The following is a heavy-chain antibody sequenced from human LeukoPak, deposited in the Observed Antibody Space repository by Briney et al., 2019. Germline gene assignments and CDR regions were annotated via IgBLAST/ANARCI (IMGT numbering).Heavy chain of an antibody. V-gene: IGHV5-10-1*01. CDR2: IDPSDSYT. Sequence: GESLKISCKASGYSFISNRISWVRQMPGKGLEWMGNIDPSDSYTNYSPSFQGHVTISADKSISTAYLQWSSLKASDTVMYYCARLVTGDPDYWGQGTLVTVSS. J-gene: IGHJ4*02. D-gene: IGHD7-27*01. CDR3: ARLVTGDPDY. CDR1: GYSFISNR.